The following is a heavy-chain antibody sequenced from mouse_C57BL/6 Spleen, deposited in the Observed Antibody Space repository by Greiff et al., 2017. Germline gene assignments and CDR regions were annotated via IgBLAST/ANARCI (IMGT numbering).Heavy chain of an antibody. CDR3: AKTASLLLDY. CDR2: IYPGDGDT. V-gene: IGHV1-80*01. Sequence: QVHVKQSGAELVKPGASVKISCKASGYAFSSYWMNWVKQRPGKGLEWIGQIYPGDGDTNYNGKFKGKATLTADKSSSTAYMQLGSLTSEDSAVYFCAKTASLLLDYWGQGTSVTVSS. CDR1: GYAFSSYW. J-gene: IGHJ4*01. D-gene: IGHD1-1*01.